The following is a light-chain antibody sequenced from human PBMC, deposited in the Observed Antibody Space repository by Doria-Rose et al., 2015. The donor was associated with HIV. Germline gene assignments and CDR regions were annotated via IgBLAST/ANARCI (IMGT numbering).Light chain of an antibody. CDR3: HQYGTSWT. CDR2: DGS. CDR1: QSFSSTY. V-gene: IGKV3-20*01. J-gene: IGKJ1*01. Sequence: EIVLTQSPGTQSLSPGERATLSCRASQSFSSTYLAWYQQKPGQAPSLLIYDGSTRATGIPDRFSASGSGTDFTLTINRLGPEDFALYYCHQYGTSWTFGQGTKVEI.